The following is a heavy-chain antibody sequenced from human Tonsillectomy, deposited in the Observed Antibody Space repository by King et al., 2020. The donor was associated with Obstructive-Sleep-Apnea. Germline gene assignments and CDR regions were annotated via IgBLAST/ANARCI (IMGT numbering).Heavy chain of an antibody. CDR2: IYHSGSS. D-gene: IGHD3-10*01. V-gene: IGHV4-38-2*02. CDR3: ARARYYGRYFDY. J-gene: IGHJ4*02. CDR1: GDSISSGSY. Sequence: VQLQESGPGLVKPSETLSLTCSVSGDSISSGSYWGWIRQPPGKGLKWIGSIYHSGSSSYNPSLKSRVTISVDMSKNHFSLKLSSVTAADTAVYYCARARYYGRYFDYWGQGTLVTVSS.